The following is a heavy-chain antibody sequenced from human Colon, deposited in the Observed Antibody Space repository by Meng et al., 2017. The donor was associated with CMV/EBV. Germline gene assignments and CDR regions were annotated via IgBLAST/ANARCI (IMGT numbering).Heavy chain of an antibody. CDR2: INPDGSST. J-gene: IGHJ4*02. CDR3: ARQASGSYYEGLGY. Sequence: GASLKISCAASGITFSSYWMHWVRQAPGKGLVWVSRINPDGSSTNYADSVKGRFTVSRDNGKNTLFLEMNSLRAEDTDVYYCARQASGSYYEGLGYWGQGTLVTVSS. D-gene: IGHD1-26*01. V-gene: IGHV3-74*01. CDR1: GITFSSYW.